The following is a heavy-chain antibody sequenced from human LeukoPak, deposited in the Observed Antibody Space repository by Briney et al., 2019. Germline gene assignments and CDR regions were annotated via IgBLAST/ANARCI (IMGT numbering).Heavy chain of an antibody. V-gene: IGHV1-2*04. Sequence: KSGGSLRLSCAASGFTFSSYAMHWVRQAPGKGLEWMGWINPNSGGTNYAQKFQGWVTMTRDTSISTAYMELSRLRSDDTAVYYCARGMVYVDIVPGAFDYWGQGTLVTVSS. CDR1: GFTFSSYA. CDR2: INPNSGGT. J-gene: IGHJ4*02. D-gene: IGHD5-12*01. CDR3: ARGMVYVDIVPGAFDY.